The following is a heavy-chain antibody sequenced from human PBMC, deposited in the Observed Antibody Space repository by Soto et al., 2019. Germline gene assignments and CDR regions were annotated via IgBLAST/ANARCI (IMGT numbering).Heavy chain of an antibody. D-gene: IGHD2-21*02. V-gene: IGHV4-4*07. CDR2: IFSSGST. CDR3: ARDQGVVVTADNWFDP. J-gene: IGHJ5*02. CDR1: GGSITDYS. Sequence: QVQLQESGPGLVKPSETLSLTCTVSGGSITDYSWVGIRHPAGRGLEWIGRIFSSGSTNYNPSLKGRITMSLDTSKNQFSLKLNSASATDTAVYFCARDQGVVVTADNWFDPWGQGILVTVSS.